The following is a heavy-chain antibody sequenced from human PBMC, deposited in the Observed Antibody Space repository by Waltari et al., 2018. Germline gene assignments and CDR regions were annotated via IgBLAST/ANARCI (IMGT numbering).Heavy chain of an antibody. Sequence: QVQLLQSGPEVKKPGSSVKVSCQASGGTCSSSAISWLRPAPGPGAAWMGRIIPIFGTANYAQKFQGRVTITADKSTSTAYMELSSLRSEDTAVYYCATSTYCTNGVCYIYAQQSTDYWGQGTLVTVSS. CDR1: GGTCSSSA. CDR2: IIPIFGTA. CDR3: ATSTYCTNGVCYIYAQQSTDY. D-gene: IGHD2-8*01. V-gene: IGHV1-69*13. J-gene: IGHJ4*02.